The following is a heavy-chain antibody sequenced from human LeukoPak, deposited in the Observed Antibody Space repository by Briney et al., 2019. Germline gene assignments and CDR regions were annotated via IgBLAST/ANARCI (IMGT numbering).Heavy chain of an antibody. CDR3: ARDGSMLRGPLVIYYFDF. J-gene: IGHJ4*02. V-gene: IGHV3-23*01. Sequence: GGSLRLSCAASDFNFITYAMSWVRQAPGKGLEWVSTISGGGDVTYYADSVKGHFTISRDNSKNTLYLQMNSLRVEDTAVYYCARDGSMLRGPLVIYYFDFWGQGSLVTVSS. CDR2: ISGGGDVT. CDR1: DFNFITYA. D-gene: IGHD3-10*01.